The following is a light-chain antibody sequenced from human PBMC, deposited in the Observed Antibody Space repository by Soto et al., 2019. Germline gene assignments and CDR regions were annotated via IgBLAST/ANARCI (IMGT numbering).Light chain of an antibody. CDR2: DAS. Sequence: ESVLTQSPSTLSFSPWERSTLSFMASHIVSSYVAWYQQKPRQAPRLLNYDASNRATGIPGRFSGSGSATDFTLTISRLETEDFAVFYCQQYGTSEIIFGQGTRLEIK. V-gene: IGKV3-11*01. CDR1: HIVSSY. CDR3: QQYGTSEII. J-gene: IGKJ5*01.